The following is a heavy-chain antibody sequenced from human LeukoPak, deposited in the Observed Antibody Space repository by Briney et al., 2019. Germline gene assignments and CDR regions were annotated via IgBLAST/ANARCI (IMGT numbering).Heavy chain of an antibody. Sequence: ASVKVSCKASGFTFTSYYMHWVRQAPGQGLEWMGLINPTGGSTGYAQKFQGRVTMTRDMSTSTDYMELSSLRSEDTAIYYCARDNSVGDNAWWFDPWGQGTLVTVSS. CDR3: ARDNSVGDNAWWFDP. J-gene: IGHJ5*02. D-gene: IGHD1-26*01. CDR2: INPTGGST. V-gene: IGHV1-46*01. CDR1: GFTFTSYY.